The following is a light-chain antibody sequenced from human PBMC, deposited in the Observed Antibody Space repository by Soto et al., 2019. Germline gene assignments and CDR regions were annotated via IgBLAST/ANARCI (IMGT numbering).Light chain of an antibody. Sequence: DIQMTQSPSSLSASVGDKGTITCRASLGISSYLAWYQQKPGKVPKLLIYAASTLQSGVPSRFSGSGSGTDFTLTISSLQPEDVPTYYCQKYNSAPWTFGQGTKVEIK. V-gene: IGKV1-27*01. CDR3: QKYNSAPWT. CDR1: LGISSY. J-gene: IGKJ1*01. CDR2: AAS.